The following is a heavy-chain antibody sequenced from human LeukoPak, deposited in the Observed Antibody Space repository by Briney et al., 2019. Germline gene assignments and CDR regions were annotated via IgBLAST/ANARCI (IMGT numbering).Heavy chain of an antibody. CDR1: GYSFITNC. V-gene: IGHV5-51*01. D-gene: IGHD3-22*01. CDR3: ARLTGYDSSGPFDY. J-gene: IGHJ4*02. CDR2: IYPGDSDT. Sequence: AESLMISCEGAGYSFITNCIGCWRQMPGKGLECMGIIYPGDSDTRYSPSFQGQVTISADKSISTAYLQWSSLKASDTAMYYCARLTGYDSSGPFDYWGQGTLVTVSS.